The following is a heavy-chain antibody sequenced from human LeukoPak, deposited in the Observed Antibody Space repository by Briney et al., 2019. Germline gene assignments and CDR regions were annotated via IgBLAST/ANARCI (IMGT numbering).Heavy chain of an antibody. CDR1: GFTFSSYG. D-gene: IGHD3-16*01. CDR3: VRGKYASSSWAFEH. Sequence: PGGSLRLSCAASGFTFSSYGMHWVRQAPGKGLEWVAVIWYDGSNKYYADSVKGRFTISRDNSKNTLSLQMISLRAEDTALYYCVRGKYASSSWAFEHWGQGTLVTVSS. CDR2: IWYDGSNK. J-gene: IGHJ4*02. V-gene: IGHV3-33*01.